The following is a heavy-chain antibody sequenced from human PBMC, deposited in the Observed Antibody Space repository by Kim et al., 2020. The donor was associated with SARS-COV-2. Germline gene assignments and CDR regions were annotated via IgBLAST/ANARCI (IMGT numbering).Heavy chain of an antibody. Sequence: NYNPSPKSRVTISVDTSKNQFSLKLSSVTAADTAVYYCAVLLLWNLGGFDYWGQGTLVTVSS. J-gene: IGHJ4*02. CDR3: AVLLLWNLGGFDY. V-gene: IGHV4-34*09. D-gene: IGHD3-10*01.